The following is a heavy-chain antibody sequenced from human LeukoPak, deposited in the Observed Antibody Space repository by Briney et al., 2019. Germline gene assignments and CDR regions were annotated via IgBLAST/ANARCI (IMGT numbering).Heavy chain of an antibody. CDR1: GFTFSSYS. D-gene: IGHD2-2*01. J-gene: IGHJ4*02. CDR2: ISSSSSTI. V-gene: IGHV3-48*04. CDR3: ATGYCTSTTCYRSRFDY. Sequence: PGGSLRLSCAASGFTFSSYSMNWVRQAPGKGLEWVSYISSSSSTIYYADSVKGRFTISRDNAKNSLYLQMNSLRAEDTAVYYCATGYCTSTTCYRSRFDYWGQGTLVTVSS.